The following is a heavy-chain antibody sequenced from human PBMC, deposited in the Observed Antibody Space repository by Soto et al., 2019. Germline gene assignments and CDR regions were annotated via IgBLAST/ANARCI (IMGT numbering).Heavy chain of an antibody. CDR2: ISGSGGAT. D-gene: IGHD3-3*01. Sequence: GGSLRLSCEASGFSFSSSAMNWVRQAPGKGLEWISVISGSGGATYFADSVKGRFTISRDNSKNTLYLQMNSLRAEDTAVYYCAKATLRVVHPLVFDHWGQGSLVTVSS. V-gene: IGHV3-23*01. CDR1: GFSFSSSA. CDR3: AKATLRVVHPLVFDH. J-gene: IGHJ4*02.